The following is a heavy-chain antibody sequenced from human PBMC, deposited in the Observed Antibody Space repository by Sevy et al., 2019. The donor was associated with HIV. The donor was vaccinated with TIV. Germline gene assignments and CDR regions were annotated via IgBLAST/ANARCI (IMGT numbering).Heavy chain of an antibody. J-gene: IGHJ3*01. D-gene: IGHD2-2*01. V-gene: IGHV3-9*01. CDR1: GFTFSDYA. Sequence: GGSLRLSCAASGFTFSDYAMHWVRLIPGKGLEWVSGISWNSGAISYADSVKGRFSISRDNAKNSLHLQMNSLRVEDTAFYYCARAHGYCVVNSCFGGSINALDFWGQGTMVTVSS. CDR2: ISWNSGAI. CDR3: ARAHGYCVVNSCFGGSINALDF.